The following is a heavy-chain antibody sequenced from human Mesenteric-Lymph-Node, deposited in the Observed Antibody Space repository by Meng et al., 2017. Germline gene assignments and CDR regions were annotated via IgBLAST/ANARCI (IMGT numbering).Heavy chain of an antibody. Sequence: QVQLVESGGGGVQPGRSLRLTCVASGLSFNTHAMHWVRQAQGKGLEWVAVISYDGTNKYYADSVMGRFTISRDNSKSTLFLQMNSLRAEDTAMYYCMSEIRKAPTGTDYWGQGTLVTVSS. CDR2: ISYDGTNK. J-gene: IGHJ4*02. CDR1: GLSFNTHA. D-gene: IGHD6-13*01. V-gene: IGHV3-30-3*01. CDR3: MSEIRKAPTGTDY.